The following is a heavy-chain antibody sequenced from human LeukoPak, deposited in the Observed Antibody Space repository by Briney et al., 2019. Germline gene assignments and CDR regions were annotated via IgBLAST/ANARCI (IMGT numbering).Heavy chain of an antibody. CDR3: ARVPPFKYYYGSGSYVGAFDI. Sequence: GASVKVSCKASGGTFSSYAISWVRQAPGQGLEWMGGIIPIFGTANYAQKFQGRVTITTDESTSTAYMELSSLRSEDTAVYYCARVPPFKYYYGSGSYVGAFDIWGQGTMVTVSS. D-gene: IGHD3-10*01. CDR1: GGTFSSYA. J-gene: IGHJ3*02. CDR2: IIPIFGTA. V-gene: IGHV1-69*05.